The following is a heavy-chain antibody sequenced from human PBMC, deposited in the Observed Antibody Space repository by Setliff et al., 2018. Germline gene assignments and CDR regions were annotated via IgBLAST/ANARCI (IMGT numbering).Heavy chain of an antibody. J-gene: IGHJ4*02. CDR1: GFAFSSCA. CDR3: ARTCSGSGCYAGLES. Sequence: GGSLRLSCAASGFAFSSCAFHWVRQRPDKGLEWVAVISYDGNNKFYADSVKGRFTISRDNSKNTLYLQMNSLRPEDTAVYYCARTCSGSGCYAGLESWGQGTPVTVSS. D-gene: IGHD2-15*01. CDR2: ISYDGNNK. V-gene: IGHV3-30*04.